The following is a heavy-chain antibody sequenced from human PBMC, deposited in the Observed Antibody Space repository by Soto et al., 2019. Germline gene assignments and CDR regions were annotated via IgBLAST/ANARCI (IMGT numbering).Heavy chain of an antibody. CDR2: IWYDGSNK. CDR1: GFTFSSYG. V-gene: IGHV3-33*01. CDR3: ARVNYPYHEDLDYYYMGV. Sequence: QVQLVESGGGVVQPGRSLRLSCAASGFTFSSYGMHWVRQAPGKGLEWVAVIWYDGSNKYYADSVKGRFTISRDNSKNTLYLQMNSLRAEDTAVYYCARVNYPYHEDLDYYYMGVWGKGTTVPVSS. D-gene: IGHD4-4*01. J-gene: IGHJ6*03.